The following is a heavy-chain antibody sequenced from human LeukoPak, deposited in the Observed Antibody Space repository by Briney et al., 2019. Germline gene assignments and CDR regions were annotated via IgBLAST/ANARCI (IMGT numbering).Heavy chain of an antibody. CDR1: GFTFSSYP. Sequence: GGSLRLSCAASGFTFSSYPMTWVRQAPGKGLEWVSSIDSGGSTYYADSVKGRFTISRDNSKNTLSLQVNSLRAEDMAVYYCAKGRPGAYYFDYWGQGTLVTVSS. CDR2: IDSGGST. CDR3: AKGRPGAYYFDY. V-gene: IGHV3-23*01. J-gene: IGHJ4*02. D-gene: IGHD3-10*01.